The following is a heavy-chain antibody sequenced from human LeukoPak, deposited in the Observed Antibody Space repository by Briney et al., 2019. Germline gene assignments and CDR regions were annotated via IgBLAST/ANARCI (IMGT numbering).Heavy chain of an antibody. CDR3: ALDTIFGVVITGYN. D-gene: IGHD3-3*01. Sequence: SVKVSCKASGGTFSSYAISWVRQAPGQGLEWMGRIIPIFGTANYAQKFQGRVTITTDDTTSTAYMEPSSLRSEDTAVYYCALDTIFGVVITGYNWCKGTLVTVSS. V-gene: IGHV1-69*05. CDR1: GGTFSSYA. J-gene: IGHJ4*02. CDR2: IIPIFGTA.